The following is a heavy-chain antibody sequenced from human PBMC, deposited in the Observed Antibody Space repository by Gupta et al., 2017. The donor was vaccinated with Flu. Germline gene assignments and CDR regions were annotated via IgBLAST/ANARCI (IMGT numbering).Heavy chain of an antibody. Sequence: EVVLVESGGGLVQPGTSLSLSRDASKFTFDEYAMHWVRHRPGKGRTWVSGISWNSSTEGYADSVKGRFTISRDNVKNSLDLQMNNLRVEDTALYFCVKEMNSFYGSGTNRFDPWGQGTLVTVSS. CDR3: VKEMNSFYGSGTNRFDP. CDR2: ISWNSSTE. D-gene: IGHD3-10*01. CDR1: KFTFDEYA. V-gene: IGHV3-9*01. J-gene: IGHJ5*02.